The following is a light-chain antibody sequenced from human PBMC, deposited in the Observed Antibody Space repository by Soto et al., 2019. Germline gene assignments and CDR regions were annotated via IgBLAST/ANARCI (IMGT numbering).Light chain of an antibody. V-gene: IGKV1-6*01. J-gene: IGKJ1*01. CDR1: EDIRFD. CDR2: TSS. CDR3: LQDHSYPWT. Sequence: AVQVTQSPSSLSASVGDTVTITCRASEDIRFDAAWYQQKSGRAPKLLIHTSSHVQSGVPSRFSGSASGTEFRLTIFGLLPDDFAVYYCLQDHSYPWTFGQGTK.